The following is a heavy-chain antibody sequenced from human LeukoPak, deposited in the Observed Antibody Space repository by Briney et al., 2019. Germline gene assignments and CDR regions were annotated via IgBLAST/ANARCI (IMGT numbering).Heavy chain of an antibody. J-gene: IGHJ5*02. V-gene: IGHV4-59*08. CDR1: GGSISYYY. Sequence: SETLSLTCTVSGGSISYYYWSWIRQPPGKGLEWIGCIYYSGSTKYNPSLKSRGTISVDTSKNQFSLKLSSVTAADTAVYYCARTNYYGSGSYYPDLWGQGTLVTVSS. CDR2: IYYSGST. CDR3: ARTNYYGSGSYYPDL. D-gene: IGHD3-10*01.